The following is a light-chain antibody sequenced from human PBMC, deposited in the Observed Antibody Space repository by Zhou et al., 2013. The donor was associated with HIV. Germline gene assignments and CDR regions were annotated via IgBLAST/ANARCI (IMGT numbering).Light chain of an antibody. CDR2: TAS. V-gene: IGKV1-39*01. CDR3: QQSYSTPVT. Sequence: DIQMTQSPSSLSASVGDRVTITCRASQSINTYLHWYQQKPGKAPKLLIYTASSLQSGVPSTFSGSGSGTNFTLTISSLQPEDFATYYCQQSYSTPVTFGQGTKVEIK. J-gene: IGKJ1*01. CDR1: QSINTY.